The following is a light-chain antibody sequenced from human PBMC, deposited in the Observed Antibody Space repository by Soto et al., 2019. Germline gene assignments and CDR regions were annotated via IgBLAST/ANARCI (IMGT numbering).Light chain of an antibody. J-gene: IGKJ1*01. V-gene: IGKV3-15*01. CDR2: GAS. CDR3: QQYNNWPQT. CDR1: QSVSSN. Sequence: EIVMTQSPATVSVSPGERATLSCRASQSVSSNLAWYQQKRGQAPRLLIYGASTRATGIPARFSGSGSGTEFTLTISSLQSEDFAVYHCQQYNNWPQTLGQGTKVDIK.